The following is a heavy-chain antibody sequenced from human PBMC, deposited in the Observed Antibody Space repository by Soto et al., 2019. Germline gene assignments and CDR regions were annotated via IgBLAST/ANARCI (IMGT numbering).Heavy chain of an antibody. J-gene: IGHJ4*02. Sequence: QVQLVESGGGVVQPGRSLELSCEVSGFTFSTYAMHWVRQAPGKGLEWVAGISRDGSEKFYADSVKGRVTISRDNSKNTLYRKIISRKVGGSVVYFWATGGFLTPGKGGLCDYGGQGTLVTGSS. CDR2: ISRDGSEK. D-gene: IGHD3-3*01. V-gene: IGHV3-30*04. CDR1: GFTFSTYA. CDR3: ATGGFLTPGKGGLCDY.